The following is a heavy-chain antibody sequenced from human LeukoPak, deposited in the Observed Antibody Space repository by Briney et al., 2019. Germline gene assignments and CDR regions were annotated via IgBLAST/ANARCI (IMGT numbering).Heavy chain of an antibody. Sequence: ASVKVSCKASGGTFSSSYINWVRQAPGQGLEWMGGIIPILGTADYAQKFQGRVTITADESTSTAYMELSSLRSEDTAVYYCARGVEMATISVDYFDYWGQGTLVTVSS. V-gene: IGHV1-69*13. J-gene: IGHJ4*02. CDR3: ARGVEMATISVDYFDY. D-gene: IGHD5-24*01. CDR2: IIPILGTA. CDR1: GGTFSSSY.